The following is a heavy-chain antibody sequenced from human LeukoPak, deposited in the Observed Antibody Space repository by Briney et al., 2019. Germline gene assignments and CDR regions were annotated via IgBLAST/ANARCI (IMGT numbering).Heavy chain of an antibody. CDR2: IGSSSTTI. CDR3: ARNSLIAAAGTGDWFDP. Sequence: GSLRLSCAASGFTFSDYSMNWVRQAPGKGLEWVSYIGSSSTTIYYADSVKGRFTISRDNAKNSLYLQMNNLRDEDTAVYYCARNSLIAAAGTGDWFDPWGQGALVTVSS. D-gene: IGHD6-13*01. V-gene: IGHV3-48*02. CDR1: GFTFSDYS. J-gene: IGHJ5*02.